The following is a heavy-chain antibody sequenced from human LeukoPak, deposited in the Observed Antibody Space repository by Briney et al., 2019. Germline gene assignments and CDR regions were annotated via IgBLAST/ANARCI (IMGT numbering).Heavy chain of an antibody. V-gene: IGHV4-59*12. D-gene: IGHD3-16*01. CDR3: ARWGPQYYYYYMDV. Sequence: PSGTLSLTCTVSGGSISGYYWGWIRQPPGKGLELIGYIYYSGSTNYNPSLKSRVTISVDTSKNQFSLKLSSVIAADTAVYYCARWGPQYYYYYMDVWGKGTTVTVSS. CDR1: GGSISGYY. CDR2: IYYSGST. J-gene: IGHJ6*03.